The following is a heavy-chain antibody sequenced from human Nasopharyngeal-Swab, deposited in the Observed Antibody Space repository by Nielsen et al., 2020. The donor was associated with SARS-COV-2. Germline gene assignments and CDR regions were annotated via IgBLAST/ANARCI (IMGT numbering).Heavy chain of an antibody. CDR3: ARDYPYSSSWYPYYYYYYMDV. J-gene: IGHJ6*03. D-gene: IGHD6-13*01. CDR2: MNSDGSTI. CDR1: GFTFSSSW. V-gene: IGHV3-74*01. Sequence: GEFLKISCAASGFTFSSSWMHWIRQDPGKGLVWVARMNSDGSTINYGDSVMGRFITSRDNAKNSLYLQMNSLRAEDTAVYYCARDYPYSSSWYPYYYYYYMDVWGKGTTVTVSS.